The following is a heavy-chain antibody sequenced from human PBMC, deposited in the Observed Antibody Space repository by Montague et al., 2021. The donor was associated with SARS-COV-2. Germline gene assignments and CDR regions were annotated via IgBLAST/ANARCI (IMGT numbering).Heavy chain of an antibody. J-gene: IGHJ3*02. V-gene: IGHV3-21*01. CDR1: GFTFSTYT. CDR2: ITASSIYI. D-gene: IGHD3-22*01. Sequence: SLRLSCAASGFTFSTYTMNWVRQAPGQGLEWVSSITASSIYIYYADSVKGRFTISRDNAKNSLYLHMNSLRAEDTAVYYCTRDAFTMIIDAFNIWGQGTKVTVSS. CDR3: TRDAFTMIIDAFNI.